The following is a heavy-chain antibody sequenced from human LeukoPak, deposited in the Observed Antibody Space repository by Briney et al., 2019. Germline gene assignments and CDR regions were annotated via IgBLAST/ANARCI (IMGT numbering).Heavy chain of an antibody. CDR2: IIPILGIA. CDR3: ARPSGSYGRYYFDY. V-gene: IGHV1-69*02. CDR1: GGTFSSYT. J-gene: IGHJ4*02. Sequence: GASVKVSCKASGGTFSSYTISWVRQAPGQGLEWMGRIIPILGIANYAQKFQGRVTITADKSTSTVYMELSSLRSEDTAVYYCARPSGSYGRYYFDYWGQGTLVTVSS. D-gene: IGHD1-26*01.